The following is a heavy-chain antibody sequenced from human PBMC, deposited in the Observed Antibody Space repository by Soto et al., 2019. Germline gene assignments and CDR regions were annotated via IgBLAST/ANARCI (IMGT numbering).Heavy chain of an antibody. J-gene: IGHJ3*02. V-gene: IGHV3-11*01. CDR1: GFTFSDYY. Sequence: PGGSLRLSCVASGFTFSDYYMTWIRQAPGKGLEWVSYISSSGNGIYYPDSVKGRFTISRDNAKKSLYLQMSSLRAEDTAVYYCARAYSDAFDIWGQGTMVTVSS. CDR3: ARAYSDAFDI. CDR2: ISSSGNGI. D-gene: IGHD2-15*01.